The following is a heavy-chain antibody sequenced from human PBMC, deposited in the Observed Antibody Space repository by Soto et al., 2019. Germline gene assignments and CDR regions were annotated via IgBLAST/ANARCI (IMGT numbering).Heavy chain of an antibody. J-gene: IGHJ4*02. Sequence: ASVKVSCKASGYTFTGYYMHWVRQAPGQGLEWMGWINPNSGGTNYAQKFQGWVTMTRDTSISTAYMELSRLRSDDTAVYYCARAPVLYNWGPTTFDYGGQGTLVTVSS. V-gene: IGHV1-2*04. CDR2: INPNSGGT. CDR1: GYTFTGYY. CDR3: ARAPVLYNWGPTTFDY. D-gene: IGHD7-27*01.